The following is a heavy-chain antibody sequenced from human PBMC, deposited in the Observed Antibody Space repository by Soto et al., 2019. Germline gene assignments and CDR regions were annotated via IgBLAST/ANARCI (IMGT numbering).Heavy chain of an antibody. J-gene: IGHJ4*02. V-gene: IGHV1-18*01. CDR3: ARTLLGYCSSTSCYALGYFDY. Sequence: ASVKVSCKASGYTFTSYGISWVRQAPGQGLEWMGWISAYNGNTNYAQKLQGRVTMTTDTSTSTAYMELRSLRSDDTAVYYCARTLLGYCSSTSCYALGYFDYWGQGTLVTVSS. CDR2: ISAYNGNT. CDR1: GYTFTSYG. D-gene: IGHD2-2*01.